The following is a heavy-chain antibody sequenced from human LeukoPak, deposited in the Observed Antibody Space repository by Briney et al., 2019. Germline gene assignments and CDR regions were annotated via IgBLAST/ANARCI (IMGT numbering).Heavy chain of an antibody. CDR3: ARDPSYYDILTGYHHDAFDI. CDR1: GYTFTSYY. V-gene: IGHV1-46*01. D-gene: IGHD3-9*01. Sequence: ASVKVSCKASGYTFTSYYMHWVRQAPGQGLEWMGIINPSGCSTSYPQKFQGRVTMTRDTSTSTVYMELSSLRSEDTAVYYCARDPSYYDILTGYHHDAFDIWGQGTMVTVSS. J-gene: IGHJ3*02. CDR2: INPSGCST.